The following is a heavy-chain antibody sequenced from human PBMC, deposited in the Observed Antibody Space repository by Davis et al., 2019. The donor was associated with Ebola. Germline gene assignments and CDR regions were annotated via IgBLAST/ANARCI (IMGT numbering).Heavy chain of an antibody. J-gene: IGHJ6*02. CDR3: AKDLITMVRGVIRPGMDV. CDR2: ISGSSGST. CDR1: GFTFSSYA. V-gene: IGHV3-23*01. D-gene: IGHD3-10*01. Sequence: GGSLRLSCAASGFTFSSYAMSWVRQAPGKGLEWVSAISGSSGSTYYADSVKGRFTISRDNSKNTLYLQMNSLRAEDTAVYYCAKDLITMVRGVIRPGMDVWGQGTTVTVSS.